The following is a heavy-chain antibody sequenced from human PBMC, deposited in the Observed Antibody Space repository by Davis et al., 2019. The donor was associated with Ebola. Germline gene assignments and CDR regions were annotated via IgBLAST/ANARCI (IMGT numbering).Heavy chain of an antibody. J-gene: IGHJ4*02. D-gene: IGHD6-19*01. Sequence: GESLKISCAASGFTFSSYAMSWVRQAPGKGLEWVSYISNGGSMIYDADSVKGRFTISRDNAKNSLSLQMNSLRVDDTAVYYCARVALGYSSGWHGDHWGQGVLVTVS. CDR3: ARVALGYSSGWHGDH. CDR1: GFTFSSYA. CDR2: ISNGGSMI. V-gene: IGHV3-48*04.